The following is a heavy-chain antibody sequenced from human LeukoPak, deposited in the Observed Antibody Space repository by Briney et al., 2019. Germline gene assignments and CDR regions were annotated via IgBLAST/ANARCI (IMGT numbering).Heavy chain of an antibody. CDR2: ISSNSSYR. D-gene: IGHD6-13*01. V-gene: IGHV3-21*01. J-gene: IGHJ4*02. CDR3: ARGTAAAGFDY. Sequence: GGSLRLSCAASGFIFSIYSINWVRQAPGKGLEWVLSISSNSSYRYYADSVKGRFTISRDNAKNSLSLPMNSLRAEHTAVYYCARGTAAAGFDYWGQGTLVTVSS. CDR1: GFIFSIYS.